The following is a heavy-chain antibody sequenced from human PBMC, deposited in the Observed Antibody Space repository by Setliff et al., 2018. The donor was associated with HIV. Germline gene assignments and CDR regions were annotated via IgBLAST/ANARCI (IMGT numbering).Heavy chain of an antibody. CDR2: IRPKRKSSTT. Sequence: GGSLRLSCAASGFTFSTYAMTWVRQAPGKGPEWFGRIRPKRKSSTTEYAASVKGRFTISRDDSKNSLYLQMNSLKTEDTAVYYCTRDGVIKYYYYYYYMDVWGKGTTVTVSS. CDR1: GFTFSTYA. CDR3: TRDGVIKYYYYYYYMDV. V-gene: IGHV3-72*01. D-gene: IGHD3-10*01. J-gene: IGHJ6*03.